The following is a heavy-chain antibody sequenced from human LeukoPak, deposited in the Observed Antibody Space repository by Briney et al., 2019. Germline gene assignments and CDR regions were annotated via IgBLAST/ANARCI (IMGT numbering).Heavy chain of an antibody. D-gene: IGHD6-19*01. V-gene: IGHV4-59*08. J-gene: IGHJ5*02. CDR3: ARQTQWLAS. Sequence: KPSETLSLTCTVSGGSISSYYWSWIRQPPAKGLEWFGYIYYSGSTNYNPSLKSRVTISVDTSKNQFSLKLSSVTAADTAVYYCARQTQWLASWGQGTLVTVSS. CDR2: IYYSGST. CDR1: GGSISSYY.